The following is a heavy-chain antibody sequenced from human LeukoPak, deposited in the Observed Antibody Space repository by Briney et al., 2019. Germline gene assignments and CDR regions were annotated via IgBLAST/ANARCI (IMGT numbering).Heavy chain of an antibody. D-gene: IGHD3-22*01. V-gene: IGHV3-15*01. J-gene: IGHJ4*02. Sequence: GGSLRLSCAASGFTFSNAWMSWVRQAPGKGLEWVGRIKSKTDGGTTDYAAPVKGRFTISRDDSKNTLYLQMNSLTTEDTAVYSCTTALTPLDYYDNSGYYRFYFGYWGQGTLVTVSS. CDR3: TTALTPLDYYDNSGYYRFYFGY. CDR2: IKSKTDGGTT. CDR1: GFTFSNAW.